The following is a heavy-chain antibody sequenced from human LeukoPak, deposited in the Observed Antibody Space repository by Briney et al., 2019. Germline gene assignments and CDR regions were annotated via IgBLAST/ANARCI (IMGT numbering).Heavy chain of an antibody. V-gene: IGHV3-66*01. D-gene: IGHD2-2*01. Sequence: PGGSLRLSCAASGFTFSNAWMSWVRQAPGKGLEWVSMFYSGGSTFYADSVKGRFTIARDSSKNTLYLQMNSLRAEDTAVYYCVTYQLLLYGFDYWGQGTLVTVSS. CDR1: GFTFSNAW. CDR3: VTYQLLLYGFDY. J-gene: IGHJ4*02. CDR2: FYSGGST.